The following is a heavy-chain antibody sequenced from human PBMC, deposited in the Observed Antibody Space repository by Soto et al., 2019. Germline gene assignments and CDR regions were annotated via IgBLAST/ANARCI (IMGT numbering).Heavy chain of an antibody. CDR1: GFTFSSYA. CDR3: AKDKTVSNDYGDYTFDY. Sequence: QPGGSLRLSCAASGFTFSSYAMSWVRQAPGKGLEWVSAISGSGGSTYYADSVKGRFTISRDNSKNTLYLQMNSLRAEDTAVYYCAKDKTVSNDYGDYTFDYWGQGTLVTVSS. V-gene: IGHV3-23*01. CDR2: ISGSGGST. D-gene: IGHD4-17*01. J-gene: IGHJ4*02.